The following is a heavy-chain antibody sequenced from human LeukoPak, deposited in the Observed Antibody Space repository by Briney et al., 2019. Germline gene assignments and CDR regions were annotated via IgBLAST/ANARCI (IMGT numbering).Heavy chain of an antibody. D-gene: IGHD3-22*01. Sequence: GRSLRLSCAASGFTFSSYGMHWVRQAPGKGLEWVAVISYDGSNKYYADSVKGRFTISRDNSKNTLYLQMNSLRAEDTAVYYCAEDRDYYDSSGVDYWGQGTLVTVSS. CDR3: AEDRDYYDSSGVDY. CDR1: GFTFSSYG. V-gene: IGHV3-30*18. CDR2: ISYDGSNK. J-gene: IGHJ4*02.